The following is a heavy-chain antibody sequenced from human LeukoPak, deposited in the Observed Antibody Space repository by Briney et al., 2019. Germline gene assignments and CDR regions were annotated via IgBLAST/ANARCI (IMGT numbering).Heavy chain of an antibody. CDR3: ARDAIVRDYSNSDY. D-gene: IGHD4-11*01. Sequence: ASVKVSCKASGYTFTGYYMHWVRQAPGQGFEWMGWINPNSGGTNYAQKFQGRVTMTTDTSISTAYMELTRLTSDDTAVYYCARDAIVRDYSNSDYWGQGTLVTVSS. CDR2: INPNSGGT. V-gene: IGHV1-2*02. CDR1: GYTFTGYY. J-gene: IGHJ4*02.